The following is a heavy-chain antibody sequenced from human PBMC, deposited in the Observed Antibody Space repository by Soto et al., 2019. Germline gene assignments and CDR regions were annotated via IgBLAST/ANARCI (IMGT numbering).Heavy chain of an antibody. J-gene: IGHJ4*02. CDR3: GRGIDLDL. CDR2: ISTYNGDA. D-gene: IGHD1-1*01. V-gene: IGHV1-18*01. CDR1: GYTFTNYD. Sequence: QVHLVQSGAEVKKPGASVKVSCKTSGYTFTNYDITWVRQAPGQGLEWMGWISTYNGDARFAQKFLDRVMMTTDTSTSTAYMELRSLTSDDTAVYYCGRGIDLDLWGQGTLVTVSS.